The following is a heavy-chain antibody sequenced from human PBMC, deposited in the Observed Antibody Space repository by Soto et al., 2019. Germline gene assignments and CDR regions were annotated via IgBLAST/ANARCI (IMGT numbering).Heavy chain of an antibody. CDR1: RFTCSSDS. Sequence: PGESLRLSCAASRFTCSSDSMNWVRQAPGEGLEWVSSISSSSSYIYYADSVKGRFTISRDNAKNSLYLQMNSLRAEDTAVYYCARDTTTDSSGYYYSPNNFDSWGQGPLVPVSS. CDR2: ISSSSSYI. CDR3: ARDTTTDSSGYYYSPNNFDS. V-gene: IGHV3-21*01. D-gene: IGHD3-22*01. J-gene: IGHJ4*02.